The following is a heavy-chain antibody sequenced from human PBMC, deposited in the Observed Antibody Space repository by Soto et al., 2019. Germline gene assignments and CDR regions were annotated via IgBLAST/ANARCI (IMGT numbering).Heavy chain of an antibody. CDR3: ARVERGTATAVVDAFDI. J-gene: IGHJ3*02. Sequence: QVQLQQWGAGLLKPSETLSLTCAVYGGFVTSGSYYWSWIRQPPGKGLEWIGEMSHSGGTHFNPYLMSRVIISVATSKSQFTLRMSSVPAADTALYFCARVERGTATAVVDAFDIWGPGTMVTVSS. CDR2: MSHSGGT. CDR1: GGFVTSGSYY. D-gene: IGHD2-21*02. V-gene: IGHV4-34*01.